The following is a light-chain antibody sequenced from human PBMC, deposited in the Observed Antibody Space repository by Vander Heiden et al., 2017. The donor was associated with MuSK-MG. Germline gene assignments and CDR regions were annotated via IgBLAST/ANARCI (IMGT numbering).Light chain of an antibody. CDR2: GAS. CDR1: QGISSN. J-gene: IGKJ4*01. CDR3: QQINSYPFT. Sequence: DIQFTHSPSCLSASVSDRVTITRRASQGISSNLAWYQQKPGKAPKLLIYGASTSQSGVPSRFSGSESATEFTLTISSLQPEDFATYYCQQINSYPFTFGGGTKVDIK. V-gene: IGKV1-9*01.